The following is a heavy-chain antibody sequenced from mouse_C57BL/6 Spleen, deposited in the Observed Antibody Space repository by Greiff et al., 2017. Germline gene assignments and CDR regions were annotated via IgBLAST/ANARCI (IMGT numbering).Heavy chain of an antibody. J-gene: IGHJ2*01. Sequence: DVMLVESGGGLVQPGGSLKLSCAASGFTFSDYYMYWVRQTPEKRLEWVAYISNGGGSTYYPDTVKGRFTISRDNAKNTLYLQMSRLKSEDTAMYYCARGDSSYPFDYWGQGTTLTVSS. CDR3: ARGDSSYPFDY. V-gene: IGHV5-12*01. CDR1: GFTFSDYY. D-gene: IGHD1-1*01. CDR2: ISNGGGST.